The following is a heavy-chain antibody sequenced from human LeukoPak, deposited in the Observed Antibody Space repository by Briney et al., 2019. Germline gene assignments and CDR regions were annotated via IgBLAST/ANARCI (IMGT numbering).Heavy chain of an antibody. J-gene: IGHJ4*02. CDR2: IKSKTDGGTT. CDR1: GFTFSNAW. Sequence: PGGSLRLFCAASGFTFSNAWMNWVRQAPGKGLEWVGRIKSKTDGGTTDYAAPVKGRFTISRDNSKNTLYLQMNSLRAEDTAVYYCARDLNYYDSSGYSYYFDYWGQGTLVTVSS. V-gene: IGHV3-15*07. D-gene: IGHD3-22*01. CDR3: ARDLNYYDSSGYSYYFDY.